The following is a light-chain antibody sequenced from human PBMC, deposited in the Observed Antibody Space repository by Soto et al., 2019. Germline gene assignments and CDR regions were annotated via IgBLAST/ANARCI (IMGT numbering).Light chain of an antibody. J-gene: IGKJ5*01. V-gene: IGKV1-33*01. CDR3: QQYDNLPSIT. Sequence: DIQITPSPCSLSASVGDRFTIACEASQDISNYLNWYQQKPGKAPKLLIYDASNLETGVPSRFSGSGSGTDFTFTISSLQPEDIATYYCQQYDNLPSITFGQGTRLEMK. CDR2: DAS. CDR1: QDISNY.